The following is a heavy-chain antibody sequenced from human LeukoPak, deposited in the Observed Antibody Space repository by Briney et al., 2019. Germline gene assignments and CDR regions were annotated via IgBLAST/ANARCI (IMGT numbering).Heavy chain of an antibody. D-gene: IGHD4-23*01. CDR2: ISAYKGNT. V-gene: IGHV1-18*01. J-gene: IGHJ1*01. CDR3: ARDTDFDSGGRLPLRYFQH. CDR1: GYTFTSYG. Sequence: ASVKVSRKASGYTFTSYGISWVRQPPAQGREWVGWISAYKGNTNSAQKLKGRATMTTDTSTSTAYMELRSLRSDNTAVYYCARDTDFDSGGRLPLRYFQHWGQGTLVTVSS.